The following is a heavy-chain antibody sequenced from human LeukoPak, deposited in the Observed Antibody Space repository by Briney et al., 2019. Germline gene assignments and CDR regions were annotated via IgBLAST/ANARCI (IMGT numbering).Heavy chain of an antibody. CDR2: IKHDGSEK. CDR3: ATQGPYYDSSGYGDY. J-gene: IGHJ4*02. Sequence: GGSLRLSCAASGFTFSSYWMSWVRQAPGKGLEWVANIKHDGSEKYYVDSVKGRFTISRDNAKNSLYLQMNSLRAEDTAVYYCATQGPYYDSSGYGDYWGQGTLVTVSS. CDR1: GFTFSSYW. V-gene: IGHV3-7*01. D-gene: IGHD3-22*01.